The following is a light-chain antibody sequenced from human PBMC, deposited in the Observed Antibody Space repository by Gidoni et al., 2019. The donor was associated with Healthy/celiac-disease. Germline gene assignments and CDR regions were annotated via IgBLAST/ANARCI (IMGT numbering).Light chain of an antibody. CDR2: GAS. J-gene: IGKJ1*01. V-gene: IGKV3-15*01. CDR1: QSVSSN. CDR3: QQYNNWTPWT. Sequence: EIVMTHSPATLSVSPGERATLYCRASQSVSSNLPWYQQKPGQAPGLLIYGASTRAHGIPARFSGSGSGTEFTLTISSLQSEDFAVYYCQQYNNWTPWTFGQGTKVEIK.